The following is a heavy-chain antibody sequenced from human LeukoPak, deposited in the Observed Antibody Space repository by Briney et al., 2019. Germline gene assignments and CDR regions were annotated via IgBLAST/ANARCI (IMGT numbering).Heavy chain of an antibody. Sequence: ASVKVSCKASGYSFTGYYLHWVRQAPGQGLEWMGRINPNNGVTTYAQKFQDRVTMTRDTSISTAYMELSSLRSEDTAVYYCARDPSYGCDYWGQGTLVTVSS. CDR1: GYSFTGYY. CDR3: ARDPSYGCDY. J-gene: IGHJ4*02. D-gene: IGHD4-17*01. CDR2: INPNNGVT. V-gene: IGHV1-2*06.